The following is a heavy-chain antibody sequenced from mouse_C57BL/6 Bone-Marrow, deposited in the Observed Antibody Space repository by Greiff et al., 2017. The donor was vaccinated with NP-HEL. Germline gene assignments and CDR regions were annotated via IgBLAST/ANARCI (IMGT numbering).Heavy chain of an antibody. CDR3: ASGAMDY. V-gene: IGHV1-50*01. CDR1: GYTFTSYW. J-gene: IGHJ4*01. CDR2: IDPSDSYT. Sequence: QVQLQQPGAELVKPGASVKLSCKASGYTFTSYWMQWVKQRPGQGLEWIGEIDPSDSYTNYNQKFKGKATVTVDKSSSTAYMQLSSLTSEDSAVDYCASGAMDYWGQGTSVTVTA.